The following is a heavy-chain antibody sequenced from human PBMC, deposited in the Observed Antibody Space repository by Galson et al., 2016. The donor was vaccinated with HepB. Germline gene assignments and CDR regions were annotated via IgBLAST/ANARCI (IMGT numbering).Heavy chain of an antibody. CDR3: ARDDPTDNGYYYYGMDV. Sequence: TLSLTCTVSGDSVSSGDYYWSWIRQPPGKGLEWIGNIYSGGRTYYNPSLRSRTTISIHASQNQFSRRLSSVTAADTAVYFCARDDPTDNGYYYYGMDVWAQGPRSPSP. CDR1: GDSVSSGDYY. J-gene: IGHJ6*04. D-gene: IGHD4/OR15-4a*01. V-gene: IGHV4-30-4*01. CDR2: IYSGGRT.